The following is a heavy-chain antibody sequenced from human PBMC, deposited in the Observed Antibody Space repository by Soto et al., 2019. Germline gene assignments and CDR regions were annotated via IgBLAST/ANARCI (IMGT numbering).Heavy chain of an antibody. J-gene: IGHJ2*01. CDR1: GGTFSSYA. D-gene: IGHD6-19*01. CDR3: AGSFAAVAGPFDL. CDR2: VIPIFGTA. V-gene: IGHV1-69*13. Sequence: SVKVSCKASGGTFSSYAISWVRQAPGQGLEWMGGVIPIFGTANYAQKFQGRVTITADESTSTAYMELSSLRSEDTAVYYCAGSFAAVAGPFDLWGRGTLVTVSS.